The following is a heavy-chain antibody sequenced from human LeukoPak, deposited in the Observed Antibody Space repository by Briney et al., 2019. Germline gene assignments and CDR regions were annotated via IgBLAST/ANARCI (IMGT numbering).Heavy chain of an antibody. D-gene: IGHD2-2*01. V-gene: IGHV4-39*07. Sequence: SQTLSLTCTVSGGSISSGGYYWTWIRQPPGKGLEWIGSIYDSASTYYNPSLKSRVTISADTSKNQFSLKLSSVTAADTAVYYCARIKTPAGTHWYFDLWGRGTLVTVSS. CDR3: ARIKTPAGTHWYFDL. J-gene: IGHJ2*01. CDR2: IYDSAST. CDR1: GGSISSGGYY.